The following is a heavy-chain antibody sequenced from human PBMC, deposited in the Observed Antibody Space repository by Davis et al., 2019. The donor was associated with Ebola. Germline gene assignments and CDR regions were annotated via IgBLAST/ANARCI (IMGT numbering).Heavy chain of an antibody. Sequence: SVKVPCKPSGCTFSSHATIWARHPPGQGLAWMGRIIPILGIANYAQKLQGRVTMTTDTSTSTANMELRRLRSDDSAVYYCARGKPAARPYWGQGTLVTVSS. J-gene: IGHJ4*02. CDR1: GCTFSSHA. V-gene: IGHV1-69*04. CDR2: IIPILGIA. CDR3: ARGKPAARPY. D-gene: IGHD2-2*01.